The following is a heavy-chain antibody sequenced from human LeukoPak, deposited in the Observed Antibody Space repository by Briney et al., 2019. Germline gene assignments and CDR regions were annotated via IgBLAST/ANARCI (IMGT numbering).Heavy chain of an antibody. V-gene: IGHV3-21*01. CDR2: ISSSSYI. CDR3: ARDSPHYSSSWYSAWFDP. CDR1: GFTFSSYS. D-gene: IGHD6-13*01. Sequence: GGSLRLSCAASGFTFSSYSMNWVRQAPGKGLEWVSSISSSSYIYYADSVKGRFTISRDNAKNSLYLQMNSLRAEDTAVYYCARDSPHYSSSWYSAWFDPWGQGTLVTVSS. J-gene: IGHJ5*02.